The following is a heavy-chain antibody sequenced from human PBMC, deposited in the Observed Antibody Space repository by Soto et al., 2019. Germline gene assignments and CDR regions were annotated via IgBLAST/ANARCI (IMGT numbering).Heavy chain of an antibody. D-gene: IGHD2-15*01. CDR3: ARGFRFCSGGSCYSGWFDP. J-gene: IGHJ5*02. CDR1: GGSFSGYY. Sequence: QVQLQQWGAGLLKPSETLSLTCVVYGGSFSGYYWSWIRQPPGKGLEWIGEINHSASTNYNPSLNSRVTISVDTSKNQFSLKLSSVTAADTAVYYCARGFRFCSGGSCYSGWFDPWGQGTLVTVSS. V-gene: IGHV4-34*01. CDR2: INHSAST.